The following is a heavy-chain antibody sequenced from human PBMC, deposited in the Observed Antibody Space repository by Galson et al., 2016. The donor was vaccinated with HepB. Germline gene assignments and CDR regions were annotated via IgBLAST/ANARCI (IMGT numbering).Heavy chain of an antibody. CDR2: ISSGSSAI. J-gene: IGHJ4*02. CDR1: GFTLSGYN. V-gene: IGHV3-48*02. CDR3: ARDGNHGYDMDY. Sequence: SLRLSCAASGFTLSGYNMDWVRQAPGKGLEWVSYISSGSSAIYYADSVKGRFTISRDNAKNSLYLQMNSLRDEVTAIYFCARDGNHGYDMDYWGQGTLVTVSS. D-gene: IGHD1-14*01.